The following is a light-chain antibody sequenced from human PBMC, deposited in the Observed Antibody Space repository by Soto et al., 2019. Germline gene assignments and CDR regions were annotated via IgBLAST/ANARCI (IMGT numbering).Light chain of an antibody. CDR1: QSVSSY. J-gene: IGKJ4*01. CDR3: KQSKSSRLT. CDR2: DAS. Sequence: ESVLTQSPATLSLSPGERATLSCRASQSVSSYLAWYQQKPGQAPRLLIYDASRRESGIPARFSGSGSGTDFSLTISSLQPEDFAAYYCKQSKSSRLTFGGGTKVDIK. V-gene: IGKV3-11*01.